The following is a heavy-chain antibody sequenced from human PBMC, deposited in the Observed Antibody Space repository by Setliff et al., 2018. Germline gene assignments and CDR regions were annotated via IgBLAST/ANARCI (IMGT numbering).Heavy chain of an antibody. D-gene: IGHD2-2*01. Sequence: ASVKVSCKASGYSFAKYALHWVRQAPGQRLEWIGWINAGNGNTKCSQNFQGRVTITRDTSASTAYVELSSLRSEDTAVYYCAREVLPLVREEAFYIWGQGTMVTVS. J-gene: IGHJ3*02. V-gene: IGHV1-3*01. CDR2: INAGNGNT. CDR3: AREVLPLVREEAFYI. CDR1: GYSFAKYA.